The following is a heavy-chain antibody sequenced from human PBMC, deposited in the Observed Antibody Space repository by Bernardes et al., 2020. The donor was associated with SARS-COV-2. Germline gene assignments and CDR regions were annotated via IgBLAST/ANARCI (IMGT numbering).Heavy chain of an antibody. Sequence: SETLSLTCAVSGVSISNANYYWGWIRQPPGKGLEWIGSIYSSGSSYYNPSLQSRVRASVDTSKNQFSLKVTSVTAADTAVYYCARDSGNIVTTTERFDYWGQGTLVTVSS. V-gene: IGHV4-39*07. J-gene: IGHJ4*02. CDR1: GVSISNANYY. D-gene: IGHD5-12*01. CDR2: IYSSGSS. CDR3: ARDSGNIVTTTERFDY.